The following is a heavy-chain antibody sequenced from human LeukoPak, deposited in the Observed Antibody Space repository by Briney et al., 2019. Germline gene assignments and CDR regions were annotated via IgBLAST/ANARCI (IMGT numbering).Heavy chain of an antibody. Sequence: SSETLSLTCTVSGGSISSSSYYWGWIRQPPGNGLEWIGSIYYSGSTYYNPSLKSRVTISVDTSKNQFSLKLSSVTAADTAVYYCARPIVNSGSYSKVLAAFDIWGQGTMVTVSS. CDR2: IYYSGST. V-gene: IGHV4-39*01. CDR3: ARPIVNSGSYSKVLAAFDI. D-gene: IGHD1-26*01. CDR1: GGSISSSSYY. J-gene: IGHJ3*02.